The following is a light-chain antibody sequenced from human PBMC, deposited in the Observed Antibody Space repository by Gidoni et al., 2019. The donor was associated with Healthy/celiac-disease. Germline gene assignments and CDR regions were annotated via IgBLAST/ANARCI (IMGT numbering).Light chain of an antibody. CDR3: QQLNSYPS. CDR1: QGISSY. Sequence: DIQVTQSPSFLSASVGDRVTITCRASQGISSYLAWYQQKPGKAPKLLIYAASTLQSGVPSRFSGSGSGTEFTLTLSSLQPEDFATYYCQQLNSYPSFGPGTKVDIK. V-gene: IGKV1-9*01. J-gene: IGKJ3*01. CDR2: AAS.